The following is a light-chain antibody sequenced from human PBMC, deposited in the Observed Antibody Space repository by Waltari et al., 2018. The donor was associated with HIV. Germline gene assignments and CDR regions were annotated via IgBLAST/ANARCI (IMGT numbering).Light chain of an antibody. CDR2: DVT. CDR3: CAYADSYTVLVV. J-gene: IGLJ2*01. CDR1: DSDV. V-gene: IGLV2-11*01. Sequence: QSALTQPRSLSGSPGPSVTISCTGTDSDVSWYRIIPGQAPKLIIYDVTQRPSGVPDRFSGSQSGNTASLTITGLQPEDEADYYCCAYADSYTVLVVFGGGTKLTVL.